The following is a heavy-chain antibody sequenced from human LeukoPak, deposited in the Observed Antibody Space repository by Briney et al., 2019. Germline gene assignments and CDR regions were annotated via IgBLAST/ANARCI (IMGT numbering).Heavy chain of an antibody. CDR2: INPSGDST. CDR1: GDTFTSYY. J-gene: IGHJ4*02. D-gene: IGHD2-2*01. Sequence: ASVKVSCKASGDTFTSYYMQWVRQAPGQGLEWMGIINPSGDSTSYAQKFQGRVTMTRDTSTSTVYMELRSLRSEDTAVYYCARGTTDQLPQVDYWGQGTLVTVSS. V-gene: IGHV1-46*01. CDR3: ARGTTDQLPQVDY.